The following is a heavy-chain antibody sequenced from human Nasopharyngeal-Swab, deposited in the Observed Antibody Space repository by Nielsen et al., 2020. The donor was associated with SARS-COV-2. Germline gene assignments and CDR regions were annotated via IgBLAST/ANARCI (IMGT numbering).Heavy chain of an antibody. CDR3: AKDSGAGFCDGGSCFPTNH. Sequence: GESLKLSCAASGFTFTSYAMNWVRQAPGTGLEWVSGMSGTGDNTYYADSVKGRFTISRDSSKNTLYLQMNSLRAEDTAVYYCAKDSGAGFCDGGSCFPTNHWGQGTLVTVSS. CDR2: MSGTGDNT. D-gene: IGHD2-15*01. V-gene: IGHV3-23*01. J-gene: IGHJ5*02. CDR1: GFTFTSYA.